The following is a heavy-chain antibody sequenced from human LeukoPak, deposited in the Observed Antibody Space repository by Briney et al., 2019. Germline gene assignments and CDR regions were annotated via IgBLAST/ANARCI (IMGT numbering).Heavy chain of an antibody. CDR2: ISGSGSST. J-gene: IGHJ5*02. Sequence: GGSLRLSCAASGFTFSSYAMSWVRQAPGKGLEWVSAISGSGSSTYYADSVKGRFTISRDNSKNTLYLQMNSLRAEDTAVYYCAKDGASYYYDSSGYPNWFDPWGQGTLVTVSS. CDR1: GFTFSSYA. V-gene: IGHV3-23*01. D-gene: IGHD3-22*01. CDR3: AKDGASYYYDSSGYPNWFDP.